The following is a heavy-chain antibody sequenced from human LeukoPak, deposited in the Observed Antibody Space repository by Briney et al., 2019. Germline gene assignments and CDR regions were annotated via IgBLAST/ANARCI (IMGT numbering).Heavy chain of an antibody. V-gene: IGHV3-23*01. CDR2: ISGTGSAV. CDR3: VKGSGTHYYFFYMDV. Sequence: PGGSRRLSCAASGFSFITYAMDWVRQAPGKGLEWVSGISGTGSAVGYADSVKGRFTVSRDTSKRTVYLQMSGLRVDDTAVYYCVKGSGTHYYFFYMDVWGKGTPVTVSS. J-gene: IGHJ6*03. D-gene: IGHD1-26*01. CDR1: GFSFITYA.